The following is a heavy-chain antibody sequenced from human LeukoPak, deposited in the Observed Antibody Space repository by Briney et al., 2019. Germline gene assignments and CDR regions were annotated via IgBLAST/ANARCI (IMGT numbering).Heavy chain of an antibody. D-gene: IGHD3-10*01. J-gene: IGHJ4*02. CDR3: AKNSASGTYYNFLDY. CDR2: ISGSGDKT. CDR1: GFNFGIYA. V-gene: IGHV3-23*01. Sequence: GGSLRLSCAASGFNFGIYAMSRVRQAPGKGLEWVSTISGSGDKTYYADSVKGRFTISRGNSKNTLYLQMNSLRAEDTAVFYCAKNSASGTYYNFLDYWGQGT.